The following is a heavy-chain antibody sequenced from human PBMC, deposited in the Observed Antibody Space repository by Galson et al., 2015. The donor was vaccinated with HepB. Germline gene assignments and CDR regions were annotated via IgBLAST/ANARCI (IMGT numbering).Heavy chain of an antibody. CDR2: FDPEDGKT. J-gene: IGHJ6*02. Sequence: SVKVSCKVSGSTLRALSVHWVRQGRGYGFQWLGGFDPEDGKTIYAQSFQGRVTMTEDTSADTAYMDLSGLRSEDTAVYYCTTAPTYCTCYFCHSGYLYGLAVLGQGTTVTVSS. CDR1: GSTLRALS. D-gene: IGHD2-8*01. V-gene: IGHV1-24*01. CDR3: TTAPTYCTCYFCHSGYLYGLAV.